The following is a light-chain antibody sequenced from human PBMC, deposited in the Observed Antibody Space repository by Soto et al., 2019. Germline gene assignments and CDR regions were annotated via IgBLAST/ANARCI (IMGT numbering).Light chain of an antibody. CDR3: QQYA. CDR1: QSVSSIY. J-gene: IGKJ5*01. Sequence: EVVLTQSPGTLSLSPGERATLSCRASQSVSSIYLAWYQQKPGQAPRLLIYGASSRATGIPDRFSGSGSGTDFTLTISRLEPEDFAVYYCQQYAFGQGTRLEIK. V-gene: IGKV3-20*01. CDR2: GAS.